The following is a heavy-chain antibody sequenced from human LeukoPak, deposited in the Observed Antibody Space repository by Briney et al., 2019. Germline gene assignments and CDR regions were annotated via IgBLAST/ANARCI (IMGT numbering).Heavy chain of an antibody. V-gene: IGHV1-69*04. Sequence: SVKVSCKASGGTFSSYAISWVRQAPGQGLEWMGRIIPILGIANYAQKFQGRVTITADKSTSTAYMELSSLRSEDTAVYYCARAAISLHYYDSSGYSPSHFDYWGQGTLVTVSS. CDR3: ARAAISLHYYDSSGYSPSHFDY. J-gene: IGHJ4*02. CDR2: IIPILGIA. CDR1: GGTFSSYA. D-gene: IGHD3-22*01.